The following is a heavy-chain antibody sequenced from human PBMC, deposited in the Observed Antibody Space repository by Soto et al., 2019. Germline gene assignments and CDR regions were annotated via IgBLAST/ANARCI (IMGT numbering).Heavy chain of an antibody. CDR3: AKDRNAYYDSSGQGDY. CDR1: GFTFSSYG. CDR2: ISYDGSNK. Sequence: GSLRLSCAASGFTFSSYGMHWVRQAPGKGLEWVAVISYDGSNKYYADSAKGRFTISRDNSKNTLYLQMNSLRAEDTAVYYCAKDRNAYYDSSGQGDYWGQGTLVTVSS. D-gene: IGHD3-22*01. J-gene: IGHJ4*02. V-gene: IGHV3-30*18.